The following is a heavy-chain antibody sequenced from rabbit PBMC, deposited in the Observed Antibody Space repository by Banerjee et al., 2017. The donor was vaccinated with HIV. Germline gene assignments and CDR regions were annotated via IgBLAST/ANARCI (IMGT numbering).Heavy chain of an antibody. Sequence: RQAPGKGLEWIAYIYPGFGITNYANSVKGRFTISSDNAQNTVSLQLNSLTAADTATYFCARDLDGVIGWNFGWWGPGTLVTVS. V-gene: IGHV1S7*01. CDR3: ARDLDGVIGWNFGW. D-gene: IGHD1-1*01. J-gene: IGHJ4*01. CDR2: IYPGFGIT.